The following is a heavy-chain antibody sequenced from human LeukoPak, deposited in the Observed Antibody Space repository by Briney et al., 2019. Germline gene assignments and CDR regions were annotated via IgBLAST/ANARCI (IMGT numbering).Heavy chain of an antibody. V-gene: IGHV4-61*02. J-gene: IGHJ6*02. CDR1: GGSISSGSYY. D-gene: IGHD3-3*01. CDR2: IYTSGST. Sequence: SETLSLTCTVSGGSISSGSYYWSWIRQPAGKGLEWIGRIYTSGSTNYNPSLKSRVTISVDTSKNQFSLKLSSVTAADTAVYYCARVGYDFWSGLEYGMDVWGQGTRSPSP. CDR3: ARVGYDFWSGLEYGMDV.